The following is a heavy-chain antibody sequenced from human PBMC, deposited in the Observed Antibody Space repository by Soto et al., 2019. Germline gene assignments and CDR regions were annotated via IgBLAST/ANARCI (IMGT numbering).Heavy chain of an antibody. Sequence: SVKVSCKASGGTFCSYAISWVRQAPGQGLEWMGGIIPIFGTANYAQKFQGRVTITADESTSTAYMELSSLRSEDTAVYYCASPNYYGSGSYLRSVGYYYYYGMDVWGQGTTVTVSS. D-gene: IGHD3-10*01. CDR2: IIPIFGTA. J-gene: IGHJ6*02. CDR3: ASPNYYGSGSYLRSVGYYYYYGMDV. V-gene: IGHV1-69*13. CDR1: GGTFCSYA.